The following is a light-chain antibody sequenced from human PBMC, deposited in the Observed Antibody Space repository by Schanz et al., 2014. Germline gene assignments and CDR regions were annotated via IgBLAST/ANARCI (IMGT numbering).Light chain of an antibody. J-gene: IGKJ4*01. Sequence: DIQMTQSPSTLSASVGARVTITCRASQSISSWLAWYQQKPGKAPKLLIYDASSLESGVPSRFSGSGSVTEFTLTISSLQPDDFATYYCQQSYNSPLTFGGGTKVEI. CDR1: QSISSW. V-gene: IGKV1-5*01. CDR2: DAS. CDR3: QQSYNSPLT.